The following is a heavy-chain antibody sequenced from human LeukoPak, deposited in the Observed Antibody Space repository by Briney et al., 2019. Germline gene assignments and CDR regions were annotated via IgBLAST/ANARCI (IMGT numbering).Heavy chain of an antibody. CDR3: ARGGGGGYYSGFNY. Sequence: SVKVSCKASGGTFSSYAISWVRQAPGQGLEWMGRIIPILGIANYAQKFQGRVTITADKSTSTAYMELSSLRSEDTAVYYCARGGGGGYYSGFNYWGQGTLVAVSS. D-gene: IGHD3-22*01. V-gene: IGHV1-69*04. CDR1: GGTFSSYA. J-gene: IGHJ4*02. CDR2: IIPILGIA.